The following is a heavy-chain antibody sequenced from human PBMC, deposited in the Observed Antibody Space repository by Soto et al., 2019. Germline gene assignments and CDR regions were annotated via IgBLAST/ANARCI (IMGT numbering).Heavy chain of an antibody. V-gene: IGHV4-34*01. Sequence: CETLSLTCGAYGGSCSGYQWNWIRQSPGQGLEWIGEINHSGTTKYNPSLESRINLSVDTSKKHFSLKMFSVTAADTAIYYCARGWRFDPWGQGTQVTGSS. J-gene: IGHJ5*02. CDR1: GGSCSGYQ. CDR2: INHSGTT. CDR3: ARGWRFDP. D-gene: IGHD1-1*01.